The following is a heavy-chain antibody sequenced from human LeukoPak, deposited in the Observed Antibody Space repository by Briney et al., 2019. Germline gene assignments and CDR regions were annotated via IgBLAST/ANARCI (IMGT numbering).Heavy chain of an antibody. J-gene: IGHJ4*02. D-gene: IGHD6-13*01. CDR1: GFTFSSYW. CDR3: ARGGAAAGTEVYFDY. CDR2: VKQDGSEK. V-gene: IGHV3-7*01. Sequence: HPGGSLRLSCAASGFTFSSYWMSWVRQAPGKGLEWVVNVKQDGSEKYYVDSVKGRFTISRDNAKNSLYLQMNSLRAEDTAVYYCARGGAAAGTEVYFDYWGQGTLVTVSS.